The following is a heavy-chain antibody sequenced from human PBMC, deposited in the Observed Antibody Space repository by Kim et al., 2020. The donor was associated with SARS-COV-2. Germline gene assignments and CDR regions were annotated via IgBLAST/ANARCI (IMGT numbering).Heavy chain of an antibody. CDR1: GGSISSYY. D-gene: IGHD6-19*01. J-gene: IGHJ5*02. CDR3: ARATSGWPLSEPWFDP. CDR2: FYYSGST. Sequence: SETLSLTCTVSGGSISSYYWSWIRQPPGKGLEWIGYFYYSGSTNYNPSLKSRVTISVDTSKNQFSLKLSSVTAADTAVYYCARATSGWPLSEPWFDPWG. V-gene: IGHV4-59*01.